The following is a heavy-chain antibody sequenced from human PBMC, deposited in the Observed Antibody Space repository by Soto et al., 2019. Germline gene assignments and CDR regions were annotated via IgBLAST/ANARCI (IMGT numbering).Heavy chain of an antibody. J-gene: IGHJ5*02. Sequence: PGGSLRLSCVASGFTFSNYNMNWVRQAPGKGLEWVSHISGTGVYIHYADAVKGRFTISRDNAKSSVYLQMGSLRAEDTAVYYCAREGALKPFSSWGQGALVTVSS. CDR2: ISGTGVYI. V-gene: IGHV3-21*01. CDR1: GFTFSNYN. CDR3: AREGALKPFSS.